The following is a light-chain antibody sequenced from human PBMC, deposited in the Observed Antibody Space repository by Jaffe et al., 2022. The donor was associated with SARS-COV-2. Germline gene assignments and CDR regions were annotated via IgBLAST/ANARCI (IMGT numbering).Light chain of an antibody. CDR2: AAS. J-gene: IGKJ3*01. CDR3: QTYSGVPRT. Sequence: DIQMTQSPSSLSASLGDRVTITCRASQDIGSYLAWYQHKPGKVPELLIYAASTLQSGVPARFSGGGSGTVFRLTISSLQPEDVASYYCQTYSGVPRTFGPGTKVEIK. V-gene: IGKV1-27*01. CDR1: QDIGSY.